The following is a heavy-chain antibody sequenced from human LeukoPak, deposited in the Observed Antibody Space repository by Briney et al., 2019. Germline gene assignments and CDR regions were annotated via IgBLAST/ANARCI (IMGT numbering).Heavy chain of an antibody. CDR3: ARRTSYYFSY. J-gene: IGHJ4*02. Sequence: GGSLRLSCAASGFTFSSYAMSWVRQAPGKGLEWVSTITGSGDSADYADSVKGRFTISRDNAKNTLYLEVNSLIFEDTAVYYCARRTSYYFSYWGQGTLVTVSS. CDR2: ITGSGDSA. CDR1: GFTFSSYA. V-gene: IGHV3-23*01.